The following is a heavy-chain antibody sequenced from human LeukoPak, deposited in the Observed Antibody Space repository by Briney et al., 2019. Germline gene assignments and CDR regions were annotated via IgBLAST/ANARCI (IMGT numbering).Heavy chain of an antibody. Sequence: GGSLRLSCSASGFTFSSHGMHWVRQAPGKGLEWVALIWYDGTNKYHADSVKGRFTISRDNSKNTLYLQMNSLRVEDTAVYYCARQTTVATDCWGQGTLVTVSS. CDR3: ARQTTVATDC. CDR2: IWYDGTNK. CDR1: GFTFSSHG. D-gene: IGHD4-23*01. V-gene: IGHV3-33*01. J-gene: IGHJ4*02.